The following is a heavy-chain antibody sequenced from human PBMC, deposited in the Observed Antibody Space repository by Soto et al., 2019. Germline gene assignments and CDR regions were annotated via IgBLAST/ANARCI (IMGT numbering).Heavy chain of an antibody. CDR2: ISGSGGST. Sequence: EVQLLESGGGLVQPGGSLRLSCAASGFTFSSYAMSWVRQAPGKGLEWVSAISGSGGSTYYADSVKGRFTISRDNSKNTLYLQRNSLRAEDTAVYYCAKDLNSSGWYYRCLWGQGTLVTVSS. CDR3: AKDLNSSGWYYRCL. CDR1: GFTFSSYA. V-gene: IGHV3-23*01. J-gene: IGHJ4*02. D-gene: IGHD6-19*01.